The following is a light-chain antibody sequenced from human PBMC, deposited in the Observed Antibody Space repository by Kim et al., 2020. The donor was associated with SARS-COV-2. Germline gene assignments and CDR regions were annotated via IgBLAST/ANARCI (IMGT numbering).Light chain of an antibody. CDR2: GAS. J-gene: IGKJ2*01. V-gene: IGKV3-20*01. CDR3: QQYSSSPYT. CDR1: SRN. Sequence: SRNLALFQQKPGQAPRPLIPGASNRAPDIPDRVSGSGSGTNFTLTIRRLEPEDFAMYYCQQYSSSPYTFGQGTKLEI.